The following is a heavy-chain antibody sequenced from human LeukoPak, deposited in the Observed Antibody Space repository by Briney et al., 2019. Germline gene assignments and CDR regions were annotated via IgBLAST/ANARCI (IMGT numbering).Heavy chain of an antibody. J-gene: IGHJ4*02. V-gene: IGHV3-9*01. CDR3: AKDAAAGTGVFDY. CDR1: GFTFDDHA. D-gene: IGHD6-13*01. CDR2: ISWNSGSI. Sequence: GRSLRLSCAASGFTFDDHAMHWVRQAPGKGLEWVSGISWNSGSIGYADSVKGRFTISRDNAKNSLYLQMNSLRAEDTALYYCAKDAAAGTGVFDYWGQGTLVTVSS.